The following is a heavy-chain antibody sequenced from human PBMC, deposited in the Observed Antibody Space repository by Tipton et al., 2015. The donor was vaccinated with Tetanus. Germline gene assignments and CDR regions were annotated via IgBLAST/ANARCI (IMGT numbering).Heavy chain of an antibody. Sequence: SLTCTVSGASVSSGGYYWSWIRQPPGKGLEWIGYIHYSGTTNYNPSVKSRVTISVDTSKSQFSLNLSSVTAADAAVYYCARIGWLQQNKPAFDIWGQGTVVTVSS. CDR2: IHYSGTT. D-gene: IGHD6-19*01. V-gene: IGHV4-61*08. J-gene: IGHJ3*02. CDR3: ARIGWLQQNKPAFDI. CDR1: GASVSSGGYY.